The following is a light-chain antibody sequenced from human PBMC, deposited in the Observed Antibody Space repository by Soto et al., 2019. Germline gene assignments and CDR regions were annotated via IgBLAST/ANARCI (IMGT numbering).Light chain of an antibody. V-gene: IGLV2-11*01. CDR3: CSYAGSYTVV. Sequence: QSALTQPRSVSGSPGQSVTISCTGTSSDVAGYNYVSWYQQHPGKAPKLMIYDVSKRPSGVPDRFSGSKSGNTASLTISGLRAEDEADYYCCSYAGSYTVVFGGGTKLTVL. J-gene: IGLJ2*01. CDR1: SSDVAGYNY. CDR2: DVS.